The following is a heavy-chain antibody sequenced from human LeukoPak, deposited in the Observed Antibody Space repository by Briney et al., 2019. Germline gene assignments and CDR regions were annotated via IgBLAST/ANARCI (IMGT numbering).Heavy chain of an antibody. D-gene: IGHD6-13*01. CDR3: ARRSLAAAGTVPPRY. CDR2: IYYSGST. V-gene: IGHV4-39*07. J-gene: IGHJ4*02. CDR1: GGSISSNNYY. Sequence: SETLSLTCTVSGGSISSNNYYWGWIRQPPGKGLEWIGSIYYSGSTYYNPSLKSRVTISVDTSKNQFSLKLSSVTAADTAVYYCARRSLAAAGTVPPRYWGQGTLVTVSS.